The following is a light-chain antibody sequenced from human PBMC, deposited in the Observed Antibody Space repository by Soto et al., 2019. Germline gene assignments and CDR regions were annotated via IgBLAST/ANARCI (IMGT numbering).Light chain of an antibody. J-gene: IGKJ1*01. V-gene: IGKV4-1*01. CDR3: QHCYSTPWT. Sequence: DIVMTQSPDSLAVSLGERATINCKSSQSVLYSSNNKNYLAWYQQKPGQPPKLLIYWASTRESGVPDRFSGSRSGTDFTLTISSLQAEDVAFYFCQHCYSTPWTFGQGTKVEIK. CDR2: WAS. CDR1: QSVLYSSNNKNY.